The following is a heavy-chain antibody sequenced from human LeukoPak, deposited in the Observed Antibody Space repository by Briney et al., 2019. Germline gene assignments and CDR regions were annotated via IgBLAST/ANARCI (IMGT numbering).Heavy chain of an antibody. Sequence: PGGSLRLSCAASGFTVSSNYMTWVRQAPGKGLEWVSLIYSAGGTYYTDSVKGRFTISRHSSKNTLYLQMNSLRDEDTAVYYCAKGVYSSGWTPFDYWGQGTLVTVSS. D-gene: IGHD6-19*01. CDR3: AKGVYSSGWTPFDY. CDR1: GFTVSSNY. V-gene: IGHV3-53*01. J-gene: IGHJ4*02. CDR2: IYSAGGT.